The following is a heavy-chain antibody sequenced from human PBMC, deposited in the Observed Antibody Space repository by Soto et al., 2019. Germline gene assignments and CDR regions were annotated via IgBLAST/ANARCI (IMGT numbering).Heavy chain of an antibody. CDR1: GFFCSSYD. J-gene: IGHJ3*02. D-gene: IGHD2-8*02. V-gene: IGHV3-23*01. Sequence: EEQMFETGGGLAQPGGSLRLSCAASGFFCSSYDMSWVRQAPGKGLEWVSTILVDGRTFYVDSVKGRFTISRDSSQNTVYLQMNSLTVGDTALYYCAKATATGGGAFDICGQGTMVTVSS. CDR2: ILVDGRT. CDR3: AKATATGGGAFDI.